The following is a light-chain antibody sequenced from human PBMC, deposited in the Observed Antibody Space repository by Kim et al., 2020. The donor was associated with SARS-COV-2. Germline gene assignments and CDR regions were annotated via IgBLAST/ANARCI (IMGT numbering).Light chain of an antibody. V-gene: IGKV1-39*01. CDR1: QSISSY. Sequence: GDRVTITCRASQSISSYLNWYQQKPGKAPKLLIYAASSLQSGVPSTFSGSGSGTDFTLTISSLQPEDFATYYCQQCYNTPNTFGQGTKLEI. CDR3: QQCYNTPNT. J-gene: IGKJ2*01. CDR2: AAS.